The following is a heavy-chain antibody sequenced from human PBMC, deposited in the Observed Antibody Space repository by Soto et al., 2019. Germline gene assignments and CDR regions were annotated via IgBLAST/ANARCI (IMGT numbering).Heavy chain of an antibody. CDR2: ISGSGGST. V-gene: IGHV3-23*01. CDR3: AKYDDGSGYFPVRY. CDR1: GFTFNNYA. J-gene: IGHJ4*02. D-gene: IGHD3-22*01. Sequence: EVQLLESGGGLVQPGGSLRLSCAASGFTFNNYAMNWVRQAPGTGLEWVSGISGSGGSTYYADSVKGRFTVSRDNSMVPVCLQVNSLRAEATALYYWAKYDDGSGYFPVRYWGQGNLGTVCS.